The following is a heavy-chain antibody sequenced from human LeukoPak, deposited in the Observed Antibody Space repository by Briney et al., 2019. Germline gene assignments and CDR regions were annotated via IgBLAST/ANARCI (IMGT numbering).Heavy chain of an antibody. CDR2: ISAYNGNT. D-gene: IGHD6-13*01. J-gene: IGHJ5*02. Sequence: ASVKVSCKASGYTFTSYGISWVRQAPGQGLEWMGWISAYNGNTNYAQKLQGWVTMTRDTSISTAYMELSRLRSDDTAVYYCARGPPIAAAGPGWFDPWGQGTLVTVSS. CDR3: ARGPPIAAAGPGWFDP. CDR1: GYTFTSYG. V-gene: IGHV1-18*01.